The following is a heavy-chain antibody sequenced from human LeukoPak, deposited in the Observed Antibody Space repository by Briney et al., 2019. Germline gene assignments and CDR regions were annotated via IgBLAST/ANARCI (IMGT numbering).Heavy chain of an antibody. J-gene: IGHJ4*02. V-gene: IGHV1-2*02. D-gene: IGHD5-18*01. Sequence: GASVKVSCKASGYTFTGYYMHWVRQAPGQGLEWMGWINPNSGGTNYAQKFQGRVTMTRDTSISTAYMELSRLRSDDTAVYYSARDSDTAMGYDYWGQGTLVTVSS. CDR2: INPNSGGT. CDR1: GYTFTGYY. CDR3: ARDSDTAMGYDY.